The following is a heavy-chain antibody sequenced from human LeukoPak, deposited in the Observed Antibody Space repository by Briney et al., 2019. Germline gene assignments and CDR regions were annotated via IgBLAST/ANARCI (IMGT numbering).Heavy chain of an antibody. CDR3: VSFYETY. CDR1: GFTFGKYW. V-gene: IGHV3-7*01. CDR2: IKLDGSEK. Sequence: GGSLRLSCVASGFTFGKYWMSWVRQAPGKGLEWVANIKLDGSEKNYVDSVKGRFTISKDNAKNTVYLQMNNLRAEDTAVYYCVSFYETYWGRGTLVTVSS. D-gene: IGHD2-2*01. J-gene: IGHJ4*02.